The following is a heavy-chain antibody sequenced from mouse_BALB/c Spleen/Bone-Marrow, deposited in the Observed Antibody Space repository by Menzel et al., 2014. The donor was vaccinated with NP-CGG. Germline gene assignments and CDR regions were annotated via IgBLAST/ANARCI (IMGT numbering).Heavy chain of an antibody. D-gene: IGHD2-4*01. J-gene: IGHJ4*01. CDR3: ARGLRGYAMDY. V-gene: IGHV5-12-2*01. CDR2: ISNGGGST. CDR1: GFTFSSYT. Sequence: EVKLMESGGGFVQPGVSLKLSCAASGFTFSSYTMSWVRQTPEKRLEWVAYISNGGGSTYYPDTVKGRFTISRDNAKNTLYLQMSSLKSEDTAMYYCARGLRGYAMDYFSQTTSITISS.